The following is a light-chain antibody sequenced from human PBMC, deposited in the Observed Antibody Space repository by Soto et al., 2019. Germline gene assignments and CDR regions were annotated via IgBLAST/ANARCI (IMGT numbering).Light chain of an antibody. J-gene: IGLJ2*01. V-gene: IGLV1-51*01. CDR1: SSNIGNNY. CDR2: DNN. CDR3: GAWDDSLSAV. Sequence: QSVLTQPPSVSAAPGQTVTISCSGSSSNIGNNYVSWYQQLPGTAPKLLIYDNNKRPSGIPDRFSGSKSGTSATLGITGLQTGDEGDYYCGAWDDSLSAVFGGGTKLTVL.